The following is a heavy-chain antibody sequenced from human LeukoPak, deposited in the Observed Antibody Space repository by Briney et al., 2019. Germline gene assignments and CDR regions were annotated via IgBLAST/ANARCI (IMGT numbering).Heavy chain of an antibody. V-gene: IGHV1-69*06. J-gene: IGHJ3*02. CDR2: IIPIFGTA. Sequence: GASVKVSCKASGGTFSSYAISWVRQAPGQGLEWMGGIIPIFGTANYAQKFQGRVTITADKSTSTAYMELSSLRSEDTAVYYCATADYYDSSGPTYDAFDIWGQGTMVTVSS. CDR1: GGTFSSYA. CDR3: ATADYYDSSGPTYDAFDI. D-gene: IGHD3-22*01.